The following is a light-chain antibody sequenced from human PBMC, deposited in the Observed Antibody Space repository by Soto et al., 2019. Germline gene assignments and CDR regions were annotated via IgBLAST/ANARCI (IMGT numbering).Light chain of an antibody. CDR2: RAS. Sequence: DIQMTQSPSTLSASVGDRVTITCRASQSIVDWLAWYQQKPGKAPRLLIYRASTLQRGVSSRFRASGSGTEFTLTISDLQPDDFATYYCQQYHIYSWTFGQGTTVGIK. J-gene: IGKJ1*01. CDR1: QSIVDW. CDR3: QQYHIYSWT. V-gene: IGKV1-5*03.